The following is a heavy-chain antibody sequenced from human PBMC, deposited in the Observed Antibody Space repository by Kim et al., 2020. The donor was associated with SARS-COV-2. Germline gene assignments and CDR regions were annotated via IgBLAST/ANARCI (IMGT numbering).Heavy chain of an antibody. D-gene: IGHD6-13*01. Sequence: YSQKFQGRVTITRDTSASTAYMELSSLRSEDTAVYYCARAFPQYSSSLGYWGQGTLVTVSS. J-gene: IGHJ4*02. CDR3: ARAFPQYSSSLGY. V-gene: IGHV1-3*01.